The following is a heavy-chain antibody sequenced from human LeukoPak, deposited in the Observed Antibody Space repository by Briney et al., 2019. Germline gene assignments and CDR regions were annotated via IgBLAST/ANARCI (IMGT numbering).Heavy chain of an antibody. V-gene: IGHV3-30*02. Sequence: GGSLRLSCAASGFTFSSYGMHWVRQAPGKGLEWVTSIQYDGSNKYYADSVKGRFTISRDKSKNTLYLQMNSLRAEDTAVYYCARVIIVAMVRGVIIKDAHFDYWGQGILVTVSS. D-gene: IGHD3-10*01. CDR2: IQYDGSNK. CDR1: GFTFSSYG. J-gene: IGHJ4*02. CDR3: ARVIIVAMVRGVIIKDAHFDY.